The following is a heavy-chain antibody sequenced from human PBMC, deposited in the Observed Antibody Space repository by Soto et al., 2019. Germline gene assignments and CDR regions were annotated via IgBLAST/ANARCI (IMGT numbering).Heavy chain of an antibody. Sequence: GGSLRLSCASSGFTFSIYAMKWVRQAPGKGLEWVSLIGESGTPTYYADSVKGRFTISRDNSGNTLFLEMYSLRAEDTAVYYCARYIPGVRYYGMDVWGQGNTVTVSS. D-gene: IGHD2-2*01. CDR3: ARYIPGVRYYGMDV. J-gene: IGHJ6*02. CDR2: IGESGTPT. CDR1: GFTFSIYA. V-gene: IGHV3-23*01.